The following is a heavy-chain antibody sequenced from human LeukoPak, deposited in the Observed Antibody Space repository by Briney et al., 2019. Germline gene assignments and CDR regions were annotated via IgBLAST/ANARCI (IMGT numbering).Heavy chain of an antibody. CDR2: IFHRGNP. J-gene: IGHJ4*02. CDR3: ARIRPIVVVPAGHKSSSSSDYLDY. D-gene: IGHD2-2*01. CDR1: GGSFSDYY. V-gene: IGHV4-34*12. Sequence: SETLSLTCAVHGGSFSDYYWSWIRQPPGKGLEWIGEIFHRGNPNYNPSLKSRVAISVDTSENQFSLKLSSVTAADTAVYYCARIRPIVVVPAGHKSSSSSDYLDYWGQGTLVSVSS.